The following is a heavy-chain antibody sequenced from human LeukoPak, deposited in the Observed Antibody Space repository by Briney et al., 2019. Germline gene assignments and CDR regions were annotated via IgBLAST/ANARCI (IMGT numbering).Heavy chain of an antibody. Sequence: SETLSLTCTVSGGSISSYFWNWIRQPPGKGLEWIGYIYYSGSSNYNPSLRSRVTMSVDTSGNFFSLKLSSVTAADTAVYYCARGYCSGGTCSPYNWFDPWGQGTLVTVSS. J-gene: IGHJ5*02. CDR2: IYYSGSS. D-gene: IGHD2-15*01. CDR3: ARGYCSGGTCSPYNWFDP. V-gene: IGHV4-59*01. CDR1: GGSISSYF.